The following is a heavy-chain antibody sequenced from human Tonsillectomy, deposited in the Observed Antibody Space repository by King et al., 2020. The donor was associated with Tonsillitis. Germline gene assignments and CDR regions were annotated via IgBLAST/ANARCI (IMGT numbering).Heavy chain of an antibody. CDR3: AREGGARSLSDWFDP. D-gene: IGHD3-16*01. J-gene: IGHJ5*02. CDR1: GFTFSSYE. CDR2: IISDGSTI. Sequence: VQLVESGGGLVQPGGSLRLSCAGSGFTFSSYEMNWVRQAPGKGLEWISYIISDGSTIYYADSVKGRFTISRDNAKNSLYLQMNSLTADDTAVYYCAREGGARSLSDWFDPWGQGTLVIVSS. V-gene: IGHV3-48*03.